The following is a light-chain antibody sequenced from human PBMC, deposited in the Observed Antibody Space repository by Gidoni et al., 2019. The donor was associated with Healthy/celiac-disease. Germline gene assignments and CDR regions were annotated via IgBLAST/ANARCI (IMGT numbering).Light chain of an antibody. CDR1: QGVSSY. CDR2: DAS. J-gene: IGKJ2*01. V-gene: IGKV3-11*01. Sequence: EIGLTRSQATRSLSPGEKATLSCRASQGVSSYLAWYQQNPGQAPRLLIYDASNRATGIPARFSGSGSGTDFTLTISSLEPEDFAVYYCQQRSNWPPYTFGQGTKLEIK. CDR3: QQRSNWPPYT.